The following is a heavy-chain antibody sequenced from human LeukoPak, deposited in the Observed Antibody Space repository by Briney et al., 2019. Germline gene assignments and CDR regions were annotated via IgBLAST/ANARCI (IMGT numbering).Heavy chain of an antibody. Sequence: SETLSLTCTVSGGSVSSYYWSWIRQPPGKGLEWIGYIYYSGSTNYNPSLKSRVTISVDTSKNQFSLKLSSVIAADTAVYYCARTSGSTTFDPWGQGTLVTVSS. V-gene: IGHV4-59*08. D-gene: IGHD1-26*01. J-gene: IGHJ5*02. CDR1: GGSVSSYY. CDR2: IYYSGST. CDR3: ARTSGSTTFDP.